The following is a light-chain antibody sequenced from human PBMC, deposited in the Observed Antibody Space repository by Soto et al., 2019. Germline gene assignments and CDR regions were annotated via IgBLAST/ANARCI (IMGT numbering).Light chain of an antibody. CDR1: SSSIGSNY. Sequence: QSVLTQPPSASGTPGQRVTISCSESSSSIGSNYIYWYQQLPGTAPKLLIYRDSQRPSGVADRFSASKSGTSASLAISGLRSEDEADYYCAAWDDSLRGWVFGGGTKVTVL. J-gene: IGLJ3*02. V-gene: IGLV1-47*01. CDR3: AAWDDSLRGWV. CDR2: RDS.